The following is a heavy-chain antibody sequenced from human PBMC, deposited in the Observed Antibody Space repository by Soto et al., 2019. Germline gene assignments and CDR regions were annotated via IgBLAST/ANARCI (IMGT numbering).Heavy chain of an antibody. J-gene: IGHJ6*02. Sequence: SETLSLTCTVSSGSISSTIYSWDWIRQPPGKGLEWIGSIFYSGSTYYNPSLKSRVTISVDTSKNQFSLTLTSVTAADTAVYYCARPRIVGYYYYGMDVWGQGTTVTVSS. CDR3: ARPRIVGYYYYGMDV. CDR2: IFYSGST. D-gene: IGHD1-26*01. V-gene: IGHV4-39*01. CDR1: SGSISSTIYS.